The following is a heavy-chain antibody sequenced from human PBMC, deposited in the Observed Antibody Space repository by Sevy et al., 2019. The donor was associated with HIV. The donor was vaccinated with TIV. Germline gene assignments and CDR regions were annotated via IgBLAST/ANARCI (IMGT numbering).Heavy chain of an antibody. CDR1: GFTFSSAW. J-gene: IGHJ6*02. Sequence: GGSLRLSCTASGFTFSSAWMSWVRQAPGKGLEWVGRIKSEFDGGAIDYAAPVKGRFSISREDSKTTVYIQMNSLKTEDTAVYYCITDPAYRGYDEEVINYYFYGMDVWGQGTTVTVSS. V-gene: IGHV3-15*01. D-gene: IGHD5-12*01. CDR2: IKSEFDGGAI. CDR3: ITDPAYRGYDEEVINYYFYGMDV.